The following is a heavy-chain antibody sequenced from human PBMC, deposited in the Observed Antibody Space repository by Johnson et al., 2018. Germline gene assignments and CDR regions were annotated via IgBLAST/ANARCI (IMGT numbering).Heavy chain of an antibody. CDR3: VKKPKYTTSSENQPGTFDI. CDR1: GFTFSDYS. J-gene: IGHJ3*02. CDR2: ISSAGTYI. Sequence: VQLVESGGGLVKPGGSLRLSCAASGFTFSDYSMNWVRQAPGKGLEWVSSISSAGTYIYYADSLKGRFTISRDNAKNSLSLQMNSLRDEDTPVYFWVKKPKYTTSSENQPGTFDIWGQGTVVTVSS. V-gene: IGHV3-21*01. D-gene: IGHD2-2*02.